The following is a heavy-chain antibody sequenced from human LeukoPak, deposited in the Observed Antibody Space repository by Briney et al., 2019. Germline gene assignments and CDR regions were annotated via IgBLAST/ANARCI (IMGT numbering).Heavy chain of an antibody. CDR3: VRNREHSNTWYIFLDY. V-gene: IGHV3-48*02. J-gene: IGHJ4*02. CDR2: ISSSRNTI. CDR1: GFTFNYFS. D-gene: IGHD6-13*01. Sequence: GGSLRLSCAASGFTFNYFSVNWVRQAPGKGLEWVSYISSSRNTIYYADSVKGRFTISRDNARNSLYLQMNSLRDEATAVYNCVRNREHSNTWYIFLDYWGQGTLVTVSS.